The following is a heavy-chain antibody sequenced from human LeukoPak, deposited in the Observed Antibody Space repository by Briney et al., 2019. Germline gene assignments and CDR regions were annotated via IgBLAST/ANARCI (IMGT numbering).Heavy chain of an antibody. V-gene: IGHV3-48*03. CDR2: ISSSGTTI. Sequence: GGSLRLSCAASGFTFSSYEMNWVRQAPGKGLEWVSYISSSGTTIYYADSVKGRFTISRDNARDSLYLQMNSLRAEDTAVHYCARHLSYGSGSYYNFGYWGQGTLVTVSS. D-gene: IGHD3-10*01. CDR1: GFTFSSYE. J-gene: IGHJ4*02. CDR3: ARHLSYGSGSYYNFGY.